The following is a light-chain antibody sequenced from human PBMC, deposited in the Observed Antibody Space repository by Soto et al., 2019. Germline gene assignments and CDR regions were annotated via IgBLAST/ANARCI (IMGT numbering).Light chain of an antibody. J-gene: IGLJ7*01. CDR2: RDN. V-gene: IGLV1-51*02. Sequence: QSVLTQPPSVSAAPGQMVTISCSGYTSNIGNNYVSWYQQLPGTAPKLLIYRDNKRPSGIPDRFSGSKSGTSATLGITGLQTGEEADYYCGAWDSSLSVRVFGGGTQLTVL. CDR3: GAWDSSLSVRV. CDR1: TSNIGNNY.